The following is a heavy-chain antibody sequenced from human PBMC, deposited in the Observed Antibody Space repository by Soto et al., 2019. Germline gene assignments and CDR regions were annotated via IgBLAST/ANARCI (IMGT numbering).Heavy chain of an antibody. CDR3: ARRYGANFDY. D-gene: IGHD4-17*01. CDR1: GGSISSYY. Sequence: QVQLQESGPGLVKPSETLSLTCTVSGGSISSYYWSWIRQPPGKGLEWIGYIYYSGSTNYNPSLKSRVTISVDTSKNQFSLKLRSVTAADTAVYYCARRYGANFDYWGQGTLVTVSS. V-gene: IGHV4-59*08. J-gene: IGHJ4*02. CDR2: IYYSGST.